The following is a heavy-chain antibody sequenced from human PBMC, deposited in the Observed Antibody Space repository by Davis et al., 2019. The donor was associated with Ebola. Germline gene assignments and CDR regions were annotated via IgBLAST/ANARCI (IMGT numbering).Heavy chain of an antibody. J-gene: IGHJ6*02. CDR3: ARGPSMIVVVITPGYGMDV. V-gene: IGHV3-7*03. D-gene: IGHD3-22*01. CDR1: GFTFSSYW. Sequence: PGGSLRLSCAASGFTFSSYWMSWVRQAPGKGLEWVANIKQDGSEKYYVDSVKGRFTISRDNAKNSPYLQMNSLRAEDTAVYYCARGPSMIVVVITPGYGMDVWGQGTTVTVSS. CDR2: IKQDGSEK.